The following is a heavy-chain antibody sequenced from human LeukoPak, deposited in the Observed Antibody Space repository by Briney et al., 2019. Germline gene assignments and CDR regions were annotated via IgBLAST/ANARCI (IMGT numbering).Heavy chain of an antibody. CDR3: ARDHLGGYDY. CDR2: IYYSGST. V-gene: IGHV4-59*01. D-gene: IGHD3-10*01. J-gene: IGHJ4*02. Sequence: SETLSLTCTVSGGSITSYYWGWIRQFPGKGLEWIGYIYYSGSTNYNPSLESRVTISIDTSKNQFSLKLTSVTAADTAVYYCARDHLGGYDYWGQGTLVTVSS. CDR1: GGSITSYY.